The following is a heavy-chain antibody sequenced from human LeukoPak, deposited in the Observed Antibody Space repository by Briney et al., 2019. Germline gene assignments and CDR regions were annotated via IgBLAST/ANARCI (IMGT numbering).Heavy chain of an antibody. CDR1: GFTFGGYG. D-gene: IGHD1-14*01. CDR2: IAYDGSRA. CDR3: TRYNNDHFDY. Sequence: GGSLRLSCAGSGFTFGGYGMHWFRQTPGKGLEWVAVIAYDGSRAFYADSVKGRFTISRDSSKNTMSVQMDDLRAEDTAVYYCTRYNNDHFDYWGQGTLVTVSS. J-gene: IGHJ4*02. V-gene: IGHV3-33*01.